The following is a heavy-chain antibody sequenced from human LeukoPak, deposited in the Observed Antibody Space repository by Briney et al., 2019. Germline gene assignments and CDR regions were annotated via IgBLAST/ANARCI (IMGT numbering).Heavy chain of an antibody. J-gene: IGHJ4*02. Sequence: SETLSLTCTVSGISINPYYWTWIRQPAGKGLEWIGRIIYTTGSTNYNPSLSSRVTMSVDTSKNQISLKLTYVTAADTAMYYCMRDGPSWGLLWGLGTLVTVSP. CDR3: MRDGPSWGLL. CDR2: IIYTTGST. CDR1: GISINPYY. D-gene: IGHD3-16*01. V-gene: IGHV4-4*07.